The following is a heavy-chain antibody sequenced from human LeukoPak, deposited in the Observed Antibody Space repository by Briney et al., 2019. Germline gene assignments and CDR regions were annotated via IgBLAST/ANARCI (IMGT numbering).Heavy chain of an antibody. V-gene: IGHV3-21*01. CDR3: ARDMGSSRLDY. J-gene: IGHJ4*02. Sequence: PGRSLRLSCAASGFTFSSYDMNWVRQAPGKGLEWVASISSTGSYIYYADSVKGRFSISRDNAKNSLYLQVNSLRAEDTAVYSCARDMGSSRLDYWGQGTLVTVSS. CDR2: ISSTGSYI. D-gene: IGHD6-6*01. CDR1: GFTFSSYD.